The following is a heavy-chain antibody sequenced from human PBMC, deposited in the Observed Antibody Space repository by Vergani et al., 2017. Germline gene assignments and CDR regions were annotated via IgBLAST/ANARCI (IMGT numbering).Heavy chain of an antibody. Sequence: QAQLVQSGAEVKKPGASAKVSCTASGYIFKNYYMHWLRLAPGQGFQWMGVVNFVTGAATSPQKFEGRITMTRDTSTATFYMDLSSLKYEDTAIYYCASSIGYCTSGSCRPYYFDLWGQGTLVTVSS. J-gene: IGHJ4*02. CDR2: VNFVTGAA. D-gene: IGHD2-15*01. V-gene: IGHV1-46*02. CDR1: GYIFKNYY. CDR3: ASSIGYCTSGSCRPYYFDL.